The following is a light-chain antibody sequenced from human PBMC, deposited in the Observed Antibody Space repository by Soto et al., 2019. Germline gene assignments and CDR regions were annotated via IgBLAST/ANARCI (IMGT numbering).Light chain of an antibody. CDR3: SSYAGSKGV. V-gene: IGLV2-8*01. Sequence: QYALTQPPSASGSPGQSVTISCTGTSSDVGGYNFVTWYQQHPGKAPKLMIYEVSKRPSGVPDRFSGSKSGNTASLTVSGLQAEDEADYYCSSYAGSKGVFGGGTKLTVL. CDR1: SSDVGGYNF. CDR2: EVS. J-gene: IGLJ2*01.